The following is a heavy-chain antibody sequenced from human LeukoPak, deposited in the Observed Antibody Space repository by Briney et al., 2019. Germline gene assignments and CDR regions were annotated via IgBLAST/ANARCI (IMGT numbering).Heavy chain of an antibody. V-gene: IGHV4-59*01. Sequence: SETLSLTCTVSGGSITSYYWSWIRQPPGKGLEWIGYMFYTGSTNYNPSLKSRVTISVDTSKNQFSLKLSSVTAADTAVYYCARVGGGYPIDYWGQGALVTVSS. CDR3: ARVGGGYPIDY. J-gene: IGHJ4*02. CDR1: GGSITSYY. D-gene: IGHD5-12*01. CDR2: MFYTGST.